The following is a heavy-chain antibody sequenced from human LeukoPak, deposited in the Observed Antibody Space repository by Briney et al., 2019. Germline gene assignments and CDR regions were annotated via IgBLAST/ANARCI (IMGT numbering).Heavy chain of an antibody. V-gene: IGHV3-74*01. J-gene: IGHJ6*02. CDR2: IKSDGITI. Sequence: GGSLRLSCAASGFTFSNYMMHWVRQAPGKGLVWVSRIKSDGITITYADSVKGRFTISRDNAKNSLYLQMNSLRAEDTAVYYCARGTRDSSSGYYGMDVWGQGTTVTVSS. CDR1: GFTFSNYM. CDR3: ARGTRDSSSGYYGMDV. D-gene: IGHD6-6*01.